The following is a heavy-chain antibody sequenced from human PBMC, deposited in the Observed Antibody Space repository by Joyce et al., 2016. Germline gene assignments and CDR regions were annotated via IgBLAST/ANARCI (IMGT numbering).Heavy chain of an antibody. V-gene: IGHV4-34*01. CDR1: GGSFSGYY. D-gene: IGHD2-15*01. J-gene: IGHJ4*02. Sequence: QVQLQQWGAGLLKPSETLSLTCGVYGGSFSGYYWSWVRQPPGKGLEWIGEINYSGNTNYNPSLKSRVSISVDTSKNQFSLKLSAVTAADTAVYYCARALLVAEVFFDSWAQGTLVTVSS. CDR2: INYSGNT. CDR3: ARALLVAEVFFDS.